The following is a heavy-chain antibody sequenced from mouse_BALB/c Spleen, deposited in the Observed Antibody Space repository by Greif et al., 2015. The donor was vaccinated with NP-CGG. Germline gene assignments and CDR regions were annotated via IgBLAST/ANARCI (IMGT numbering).Heavy chain of an antibody. D-gene: IGHD1-1*02. Sequence: VKLQESGAELAKPGASVKMSCKASGYTFTSYWVHWVKQRPGQGLEWIGYINPSTGYTEYNQKFKDKATLTADKSSSTAYMQLSSLTSEDSAVYYCARGGWPFAYWGQGTLVTVSA. J-gene: IGHJ3*01. CDR1: GYTFTSYW. V-gene: IGHV1-7*01. CDR3: ARGGWPFAY. CDR2: INPSTGYT.